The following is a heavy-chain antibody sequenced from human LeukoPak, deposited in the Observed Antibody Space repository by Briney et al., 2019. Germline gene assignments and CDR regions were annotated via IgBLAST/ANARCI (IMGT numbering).Heavy chain of an antibody. CDR1: GFTFTNYN. V-gene: IGHV3-21*01. D-gene: IGHD3-22*01. CDR2: ISSSSSYI. Sequence: GGSLRLSCAASGFTFTNYNMNWVRQAPGKGLEWVSSISSSSSYIYYADSVKGRFTISRDNAKNSLYLQMNSLRAEDTAVYYCARGAHYYYDSSGYSYGDDYWGKGTLVTVSS. CDR3: ARGAHYYYDSSGYSYGDDY. J-gene: IGHJ4*02.